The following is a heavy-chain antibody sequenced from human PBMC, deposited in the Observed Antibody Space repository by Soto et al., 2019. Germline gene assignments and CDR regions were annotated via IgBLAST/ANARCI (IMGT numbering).Heavy chain of an antibody. D-gene: IGHD3-10*01. CDR2: IKGDGSIT. CDR3: AGGGHAGAGIYYLGD. V-gene: IGHV3-74*01. Sequence: EVQLVESGGGLVQSGGSLRLSCTASGFSFNTYWMHWVRQAPGKGLVWISRIKGDGSITNYADSVRGSFTISRDNAKNTLYLQVNSLRDEDTAVYYCAGGGHAGAGIYYLGDWGQGTLVTVSS. J-gene: IGHJ4*02. CDR1: GFSFNTYW.